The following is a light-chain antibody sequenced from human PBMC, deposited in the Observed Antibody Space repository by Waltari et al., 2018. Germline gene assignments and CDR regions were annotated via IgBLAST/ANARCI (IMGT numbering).Light chain of an antibody. V-gene: IGLV4-69*01. J-gene: IGLJ3*02. CDR3: QTGGHGTWV. CDR2: VNSDGNH. Sequence: QLVLTQSPSASASLGASVKLTCPLTSRHSTTIITWLQQQPEKGPRYLMNVNSDGNHNKGVGIPDRFSGSSSGAERYLTISSLQSEDEADYYCQTGGHGTWVFGGGTRLTVL. CDR1: SRHSTTI.